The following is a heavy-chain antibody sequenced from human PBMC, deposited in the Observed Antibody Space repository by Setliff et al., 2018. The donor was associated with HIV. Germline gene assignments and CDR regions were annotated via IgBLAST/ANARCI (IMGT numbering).Heavy chain of an antibody. CDR2: INHSGST. V-gene: IGHV4-34*01. Sequence: SETLSLTCAVYGGSLSGYYWSWTRQPPGKGLEWFGEINHSGSTNYNPSLKSRVTISVDTSKNQFSLKLSSVTAADTAVYYCAREESTEDYCSGSYGPTFPPPLIYWGQGTLVTVSS. D-gene: IGHD3-10*01. CDR3: AREESTEDYCSGSYGPTFPPPLIY. CDR1: GGSLSGYY. J-gene: IGHJ4*02.